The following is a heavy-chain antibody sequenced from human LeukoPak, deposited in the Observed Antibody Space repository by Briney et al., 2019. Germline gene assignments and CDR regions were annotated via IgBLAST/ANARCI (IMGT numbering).Heavy chain of an antibody. J-gene: IGHJ6*03. CDR2: INPNSGGT. Sequence: ASVKVSRKASGYTFTGYYMHWVRQAPGQGLEWMGRINPNSGGTNYAQKFQGRVTMTRDTSISTAYMELSRLRSDDTAVYYCARSDHYYYYMDVWGKGTTVTVSS. CDR3: ARSDHYYYYMDV. CDR1: GYTFTGYY. V-gene: IGHV1-2*06.